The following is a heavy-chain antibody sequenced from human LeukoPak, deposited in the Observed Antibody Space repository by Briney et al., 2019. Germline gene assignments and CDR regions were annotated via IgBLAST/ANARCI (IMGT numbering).Heavy chain of an antibody. V-gene: IGHV4-61*02. D-gene: IGHD3-3*01. Sequence: PSQTLSLTCTVSGGSISSGSYYWSWIRQPAGKGLEWIGRIYTSGSTNYNPSLKSRVTISIDTSKNQFSLKLSSVTAADTAVYYCAIITLDFWSGYFDYWGQGTPVTVSS. J-gene: IGHJ4*02. CDR2: IYTSGST. CDR1: GGSISSGSYY. CDR3: AIITLDFWSGYFDY.